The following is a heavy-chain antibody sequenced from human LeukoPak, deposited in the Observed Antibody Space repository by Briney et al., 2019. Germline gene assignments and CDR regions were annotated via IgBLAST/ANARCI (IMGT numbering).Heavy chain of an antibody. Sequence: GGSLRLSCVASGFTFSSYVMSWVRQAPGKGLEWVSVLYSDGRTYYADSVKGRFTISRDTSKNTLYLQVNSLRAEDTAVYYCARGGGYYPIDYWGQGTLVTVSS. V-gene: IGHV3-53*01. CDR2: LYSDGRT. J-gene: IGHJ4*02. CDR1: GFTFSSYV. D-gene: IGHD2-15*01. CDR3: ARGGGYYPIDY.